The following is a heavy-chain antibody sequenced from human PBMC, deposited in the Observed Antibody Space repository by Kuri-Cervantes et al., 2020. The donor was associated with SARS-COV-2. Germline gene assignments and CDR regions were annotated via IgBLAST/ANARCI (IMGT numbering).Heavy chain of an antibody. CDR2: ISYDGRNT. CDR1: GFIFSDYA. CDR3: ARDSEGSTAVRPGYFYGMDV. J-gene: IGHJ6*02. D-gene: IGHD6-6*01. V-gene: IGHV3-30*04. Sequence: GGSLRLSCEASGFIFSDYAIDWVRQAPGKGLEWVAIISYDGRNTKFADSVKGRFTISRDNSKNTLYLQMNSLRAEDTAVYYCARDSEGSTAVRPGYFYGMDVWGQGTTVTVSS.